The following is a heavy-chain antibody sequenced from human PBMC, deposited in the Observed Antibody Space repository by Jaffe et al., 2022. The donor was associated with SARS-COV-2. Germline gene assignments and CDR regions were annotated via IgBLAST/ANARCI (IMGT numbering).Heavy chain of an antibody. CDR1: GFTFSSYG. Sequence: QVQLVESGGGVVQPGRSLRLSCAASGFTFSSYGMHWVRQAPGKGLEWVAVISYDGSNKYYADSVKGRFTISRDNSKNTLYLQMNSLRAEDTAVYYCAKEHCTNGVCHPPYYYYGMDVWGQGTTVTVSS. V-gene: IGHV3-30*18. CDR3: AKEHCTNGVCHPPYYYYGMDV. J-gene: IGHJ6*02. D-gene: IGHD2-8*01. CDR2: ISYDGSNK.